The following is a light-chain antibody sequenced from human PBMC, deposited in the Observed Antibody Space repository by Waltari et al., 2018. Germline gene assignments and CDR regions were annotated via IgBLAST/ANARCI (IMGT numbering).Light chain of an antibody. J-gene: IGLJ2*01. Sequence: QSALTQPASVSGSPGQSIAISCTGTSSDVGAYDYVSWYQQHPGKAPKLIIFDVNYRPSGVSNRFSISKSGNTAFLTISGLQPEDEADYYCSSYLSTNTEVFGGGTKVTVL. CDR3: SSYLSTNTEV. CDR2: DVN. CDR1: SSDVGAYDY. V-gene: IGLV2-14*03.